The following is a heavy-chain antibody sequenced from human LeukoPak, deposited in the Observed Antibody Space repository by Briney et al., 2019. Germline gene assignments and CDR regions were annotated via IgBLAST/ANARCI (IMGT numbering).Heavy chain of an antibody. CDR2: MNPNSGNT. Sequence: GASVKVSCKASGGTFSSYAISWVRQATGQGLEWMGWMNPNSGNTGYAQKFQGRVTMTRNTSISTAYMELSSLRSEDTAVYYCARGPANYYDSSGYGANYWGQGTLVTVSS. V-gene: IGHV1-8*02. CDR1: GGTFSSYA. J-gene: IGHJ4*02. D-gene: IGHD3-22*01. CDR3: ARGPANYYDSSGYGANY.